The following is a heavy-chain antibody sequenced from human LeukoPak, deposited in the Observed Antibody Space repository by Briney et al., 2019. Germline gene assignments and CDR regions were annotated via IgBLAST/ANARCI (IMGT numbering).Heavy chain of an antibody. CDR2: IYYSGST. CDR1: GGSISNYY. D-gene: IGHD6-13*01. Sequence: PSETLSLTCTVSGGSISNYYWSWIRQPPGKGLEWIGYIYYSGSTNYNPSLKSRVTISVYTSKNQFSLKLSSVTAADTAVYYCARTLRSSPTFDYWGQGTLVTVSS. J-gene: IGHJ4*02. V-gene: IGHV4-59*12. CDR3: ARTLRSSPTFDY.